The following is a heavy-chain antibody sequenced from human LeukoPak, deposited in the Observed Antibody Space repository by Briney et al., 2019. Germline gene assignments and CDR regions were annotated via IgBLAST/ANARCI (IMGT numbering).Heavy chain of an antibody. Sequence: SETLSLTCTVSGDSSSNNYYWGWIRQPPGKGLEWIGSIYYSGSTYYNPSLKSRVTISVDTSKNQFSLKLSSVTAADTAVYYCARHGLNWFDPWGQGTLVTVSS. CDR1: GDSSSNNYY. CDR2: IYYSGST. CDR3: ARHGLNWFDP. J-gene: IGHJ5*02. V-gene: IGHV4-39*01.